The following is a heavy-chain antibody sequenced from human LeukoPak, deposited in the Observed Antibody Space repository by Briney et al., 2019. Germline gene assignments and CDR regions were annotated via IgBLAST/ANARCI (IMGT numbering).Heavy chain of an antibody. CDR1: GYTFTSYG. Sequence: ASVKVSCKASGYTFTSYGISWVRQAPGQGLEWMGWISAYNGNTNYAQKLQGRVTMTTDTSTSTAYMELRSLRSDDTAVYYCARSITMVRDRGYYFDYWGQGTLVTVSS. CDR2: ISAYNGNT. CDR3: ARSITMVRDRGYYFDY. D-gene: IGHD3-10*01. V-gene: IGHV1-18*01. J-gene: IGHJ4*02.